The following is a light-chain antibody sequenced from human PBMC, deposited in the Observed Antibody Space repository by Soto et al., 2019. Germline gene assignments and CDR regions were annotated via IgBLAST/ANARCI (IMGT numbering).Light chain of an antibody. J-gene: IGKJ1*01. Sequence: EIVLTQSPATLSLSPGERATLSCRASESVTSFLAWYQQKPGQAPRLLIYDASNRATGISARCSGSGSGTDFTLTISSLEPEDFAVYYCQQRSDWPRTFGQGTKVESK. CDR2: DAS. V-gene: IGKV3-11*01. CDR1: ESVTSF. CDR3: QQRSDWPRT.